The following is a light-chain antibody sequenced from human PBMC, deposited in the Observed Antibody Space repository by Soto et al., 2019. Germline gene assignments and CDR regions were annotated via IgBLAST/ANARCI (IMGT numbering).Light chain of an antibody. CDR3: QQYNAYSTWT. Sequence: DIQMTQSPSTLSASVGDGVTITCRASQSISRWLAWYQQKPGKAPKVLIWDASSLQRGVPSRFSGSGSGTEFTLTISSLQPDDFATYYCQQYNAYSTWTFGQGTKVEIK. CDR2: DAS. CDR1: QSISRW. V-gene: IGKV1-5*01. J-gene: IGKJ1*01.